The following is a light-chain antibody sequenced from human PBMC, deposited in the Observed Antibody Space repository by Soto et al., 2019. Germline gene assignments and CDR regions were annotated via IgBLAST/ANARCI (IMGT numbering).Light chain of an antibody. V-gene: IGLV4-60*02. CDR2: LETSGSY. CDR1: SGHSSYI. Sequence: QPVLAQSSSASASLGSSVKLTCTLSSGHSSYIIAWHQQQPGKAPRYLMNLETSGSYNKGSGVPDRFSGSSSGADRYLTISNLQFEDEADYYCEIWDSNSWVFGGGTKLTVL. J-gene: IGLJ3*02. CDR3: EIWDSNSWV.